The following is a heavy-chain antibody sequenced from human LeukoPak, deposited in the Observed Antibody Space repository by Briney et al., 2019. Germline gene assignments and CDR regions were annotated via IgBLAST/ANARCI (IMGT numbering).Heavy chain of an antibody. Sequence: PSETLSLTCAVYGGPFSGYYWSWIRQPPGKGLEWIGEINHSGSTNYNPSLKSRVTISVDTSKNQFSLKLSSVTAADTAVYYCARGVWWPPYYYGMDVWGQGTTVTVSS. CDR1: GGPFSGYY. D-gene: IGHD3-16*01. J-gene: IGHJ6*02. CDR3: ARGVWWPPYYYGMDV. V-gene: IGHV4-34*01. CDR2: INHSGST.